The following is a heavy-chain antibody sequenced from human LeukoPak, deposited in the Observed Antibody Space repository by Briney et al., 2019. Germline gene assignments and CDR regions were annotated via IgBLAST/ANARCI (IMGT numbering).Heavy chain of an antibody. D-gene: IGHD6-19*01. Sequence: GGSLRLSCAASGFTFSGYSMNWVRQAPGKGLEWVSSISSSSSYIYYADSVKGRFTISRDNAKNSLYLQMNNLRAEDTAVYYCASEYSSGWFDYWGQGTLVTVSS. CDR2: ISSSSSYI. CDR3: ASEYSSGWFDY. CDR1: GFTFSGYS. V-gene: IGHV3-21*01. J-gene: IGHJ4*02.